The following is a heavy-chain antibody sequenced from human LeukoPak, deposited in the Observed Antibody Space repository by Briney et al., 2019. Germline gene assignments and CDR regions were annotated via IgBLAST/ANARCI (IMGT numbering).Heavy chain of an antibody. J-gene: IGHJ4*02. Sequence: PGGSLRLSCTAAGFTFSDYAVTWVRQAPGKGLEWVSFIRNKANGGTADYAASVKGRFTISRDDSKTIAYLQMNSLKTEDTAVYYCSRAYSTGWLGINDYWGQGALVTVSS. D-gene: IGHD6-19*01. CDR3: SRAYSTGWLGINDY. CDR1: GFTFSDYA. V-gene: IGHV3-49*04. CDR2: IRNKANGGTA.